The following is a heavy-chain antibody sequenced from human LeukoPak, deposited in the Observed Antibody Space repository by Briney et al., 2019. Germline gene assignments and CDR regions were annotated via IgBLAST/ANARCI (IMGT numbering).Heavy chain of an antibody. Sequence: GGSLGLSCAASGFTFSSYSMNWVRQAPGKGLEWVSSISSSSSYIYYADSVKGRFTISRDNAKNSLYLQMNSLRAEDTAVYYCARMYYYDSSGYYTDAFDIWGQGTMVTVSS. J-gene: IGHJ3*02. CDR1: GFTFSSYS. CDR3: ARMYYYDSSGYYTDAFDI. D-gene: IGHD3-22*01. CDR2: ISSSSSYI. V-gene: IGHV3-21*01.